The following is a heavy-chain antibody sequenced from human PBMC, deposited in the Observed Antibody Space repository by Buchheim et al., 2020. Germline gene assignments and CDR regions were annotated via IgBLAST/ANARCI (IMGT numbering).Heavy chain of an antibody. CDR1: GFNFNVFW. D-gene: IGHD1-14*01. Sequence: EVQLVESGGGLVKPGGSLRLSCAASGFNFNVFWMSWVRQAPGKGLEWVGHIKSKSHGETTYYAAPVKCRFNISRDDSETMVYLQMNSLKTDDTAVYYCTTYQTPDALLAYFEAWGQGTL. V-gene: IGHV3-15*01. J-gene: IGHJ4*02. CDR3: TTYQTPDALLAYFEA. CDR2: IKSKSHGETT.